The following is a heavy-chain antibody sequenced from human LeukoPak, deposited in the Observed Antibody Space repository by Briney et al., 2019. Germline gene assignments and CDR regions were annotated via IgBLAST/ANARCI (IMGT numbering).Heavy chain of an antibody. D-gene: IGHD3-3*01. J-gene: IGHJ5*02. CDR1: GFTFSSYA. CDR2: ISGSGGST. V-gene: IGHV3-23*01. Sequence: GGSLRLSCAASGFTFSSYAMSWVRQAPGKGREWVSAISGSGGSTYYADTVRGRFTISRDNSKNTLYLQMNSLRAEDTAVYYCAKDPYDFWSGSNWFDPWGQGTLVTVSS. CDR3: AKDPYDFWSGSNWFDP.